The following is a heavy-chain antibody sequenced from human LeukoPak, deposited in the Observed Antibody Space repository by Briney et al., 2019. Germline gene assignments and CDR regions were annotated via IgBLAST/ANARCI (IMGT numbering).Heavy chain of an antibody. D-gene: IGHD3-22*01. J-gene: IGHJ4*02. CDR2: ISSSSSYI. CDR1: GFTFSSYS. Sequence: GSLRLSCAASGFTFSSYSMNWVRQAPGKGLEWVSSISSSSSYIYYADSVKGRFTISRDNAKNSLYLQMNSLRAEDTAVYYCARMKVGGYYDYWGQGTLVTVSS. V-gene: IGHV3-21*01. CDR3: ARMKVGGYYDY.